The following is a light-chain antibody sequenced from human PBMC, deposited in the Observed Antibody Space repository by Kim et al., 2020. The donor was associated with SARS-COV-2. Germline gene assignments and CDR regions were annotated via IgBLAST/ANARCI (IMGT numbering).Light chain of an antibody. CDR2: DAS. J-gene: IGKJ1*01. V-gene: IGKV3-11*01. Sequence: LSPGERATLSCRASQSVSSYLAWYQQKPGQAPRLLIYDASNSATGIPARFSGSGSGTDFTLTISSLEPEDFAVYYCQQRSNWLWTFGQGTKVDIK. CDR3: QQRSNWLWT. CDR1: QSVSSY.